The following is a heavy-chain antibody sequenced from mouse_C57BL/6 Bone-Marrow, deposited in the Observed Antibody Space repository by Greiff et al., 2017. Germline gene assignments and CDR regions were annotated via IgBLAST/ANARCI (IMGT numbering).Heavy chain of an antibody. CDR2: IDPENGDT. Sequence: SGAELVRPGASVKLSCTASGFNIKDDYMHWVKQRPEQGLEWIGWIDPENGDTEYASKFQGKATITADTSSNTAYLQLSSLTSEDTAVYYCTTWGGSSLGYAMDYWGQGTSVTVSS. J-gene: IGHJ4*01. CDR1: GFNIKDDY. D-gene: IGHD1-1*01. V-gene: IGHV14-4*01. CDR3: TTWGGSSLGYAMDY.